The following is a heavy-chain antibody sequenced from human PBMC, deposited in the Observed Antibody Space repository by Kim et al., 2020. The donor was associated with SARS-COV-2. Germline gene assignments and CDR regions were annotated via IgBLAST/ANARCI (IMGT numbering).Heavy chain of an antibody. V-gene: IGHV1-2*06. D-gene: IGHD3-22*01. CDR1: GYTFTGYY. CDR3: ARYHIPRITMIVGRHFDY. CDR2: INPNSGGT. J-gene: IGHJ4*02. Sequence: ASVKVSCKASGYTFTGYYMHWVRQAPGQGLEWMGRINPNSGGTNYAQKFQGRVTMTRDTSISTAYMELSRLRSDDTAVYYCARYHIPRITMIVGRHFDYLGQGTLVSVSS.